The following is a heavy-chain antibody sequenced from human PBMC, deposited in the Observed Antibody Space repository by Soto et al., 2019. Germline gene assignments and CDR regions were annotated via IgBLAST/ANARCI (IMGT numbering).Heavy chain of an antibody. Sequence: QVQLVESGGGVVQPGRSLRLSCAASGFTFSSFAMHWVRQAPGQGLEWVAVISSDVVNYYYAEFVKGLFTISRANSKNTLYLQRNSLRNEDTAVYYCERGGEWTPEGLGYWGQGTLVTCSS. CDR2: ISSDVVNY. V-gene: IGHV3-30-3*01. CDR1: GFTFSSFA. D-gene: IGHD3-16*01. J-gene: IGHJ4*02. CDR3: ERGGEWTPEGLGY.